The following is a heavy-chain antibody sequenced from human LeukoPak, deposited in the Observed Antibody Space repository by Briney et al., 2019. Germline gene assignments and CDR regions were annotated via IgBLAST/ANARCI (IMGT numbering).Heavy chain of an antibody. D-gene: IGHD3-3*01. V-gene: IGHV3-7*01. CDR3: ARSIWSGYRDY. J-gene: IGHJ4*02. Sequence: GGSLRLSCAASGFTINKYGIHWVRQAPGKGLEWVANIKQDGSEKYYVDSVKGRFTISRDNAKNSLYLQMDSLRAEDTAVYYCARSIWSGYRDYWGQGTLVTVSS. CDR1: GFTINKYG. CDR2: IKQDGSEK.